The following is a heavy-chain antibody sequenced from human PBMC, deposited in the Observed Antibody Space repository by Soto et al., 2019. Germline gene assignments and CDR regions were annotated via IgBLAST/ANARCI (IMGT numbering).Heavy chain of an antibody. V-gene: IGHV1-3*01. CDR3: ARDLLGGSYPVFDP. CDR2: INAGNGNT. CDR1: GYTFTSYA. D-gene: IGHD1-26*01. Sequence: QVQLVQSGAEVKKPGASVKVSCKASGYTFTSYAMHWVRQAPGQRLEWMGWINAGNGNTKYSQKFQGRVTITRDTSASTSYIVLSSLRSEDTAVYYCARDLLGGSYPVFDPWGQGTLVTVSS. J-gene: IGHJ5*02.